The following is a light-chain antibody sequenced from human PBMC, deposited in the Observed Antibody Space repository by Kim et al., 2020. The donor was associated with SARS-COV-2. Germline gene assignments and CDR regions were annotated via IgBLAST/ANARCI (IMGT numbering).Light chain of an antibody. V-gene: IGKV1-9*01. CDR3: QQLSSYPLT. Sequence: DIQLTQYPSFLSASVGDRVTITCRASQGISSFLAWFQQKPGKAPKLLIYAASTLESGVPSRFSGSGSGTEFALTISSLQPEYFATYSCQQLSSYPLTFGGGTKVDIK. CDR2: AAS. CDR1: QGISSF. J-gene: IGKJ4*01.